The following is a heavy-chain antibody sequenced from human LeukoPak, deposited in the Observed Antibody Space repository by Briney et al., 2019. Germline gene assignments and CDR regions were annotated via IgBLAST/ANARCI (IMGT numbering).Heavy chain of an antibody. J-gene: IGHJ6*02. Sequence: SETLSLTCTVSGGSISSDVHYWDWIRQPPGKGLEWIGSILHTGSSLVKPSLKSRASISVDTSKNHFSLRLHSVNAADTALYYCARRASGSGGTQAGMDVWGQGTTVTVSS. CDR3: ARRASGSGGTQAGMDV. CDR1: GGSISSDVHY. CDR2: ILHTGSS. D-gene: IGHD2-15*01. V-gene: IGHV4-39*02.